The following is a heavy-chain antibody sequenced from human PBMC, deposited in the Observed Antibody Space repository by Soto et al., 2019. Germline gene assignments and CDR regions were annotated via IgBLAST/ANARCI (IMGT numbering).Heavy chain of an antibody. V-gene: IGHV4-30-4*01. Sequence: SETLSLTCTVSGGSMTRGDSYWSWIRQPPGKGLEWLAYIYYTGGTYSNPSLKSRLTVAIDTSKNQFSLNLTSVTAADTALYFCARDYRGGYDTWGQGTLVTVSS. CDR2: IYYTGGT. CDR1: GGSMTRGDSY. CDR3: ARDYRGGYDT. J-gene: IGHJ5*02. D-gene: IGHD5-12*01.